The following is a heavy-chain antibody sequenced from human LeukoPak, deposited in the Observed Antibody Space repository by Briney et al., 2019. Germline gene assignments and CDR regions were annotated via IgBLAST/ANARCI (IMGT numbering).Heavy chain of an antibody. CDR2: MSGSGNIT. CDR1: GFTFSSYA. D-gene: IGHD6-13*01. Sequence: PGGSLRLSCAASGFTFSSYAMSWVRQAPGKGLEWVSIMSGSGNITYYADSVKGRFTISRDNSKNTLYLQMNSLRAEDTAVCYCAKGPSISAVGYFDYWGQGTLVTVSS. V-gene: IGHV3-23*01. CDR3: AKGPSISAVGYFDY. J-gene: IGHJ4*02.